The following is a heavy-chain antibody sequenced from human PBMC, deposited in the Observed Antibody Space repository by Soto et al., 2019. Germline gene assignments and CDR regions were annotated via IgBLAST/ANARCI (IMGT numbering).Heavy chain of an antibody. J-gene: IGHJ6*02. CDR2: IYTSGST. V-gene: IGHV4-4*07. D-gene: IGHD3-22*01. Sequence: SETLSLTCTVSGGSISSYYWSWILQPAGKGLEWIGRIYTSGSTNYNPSLKSRVTMSVDTSKNQFSLKLRSVTAADTAVYYCAREFDGVAYYDSKDYYYYYGMDVWGQGTTVTVSS. CDR3: AREFDGVAYYDSKDYYYYYGMDV. CDR1: GGSISSYY.